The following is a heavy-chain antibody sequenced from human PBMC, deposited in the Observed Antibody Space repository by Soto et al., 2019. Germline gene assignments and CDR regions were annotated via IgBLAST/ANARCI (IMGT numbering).Heavy chain of an antibody. CDR1: GYTFTSYG. Sequence: QVQLVQSGAEVKKPGASVKVSCKASGYTFTSYGISWVRQAPGQGLEWMGWISAYNGNTNYAQKIQRRVTMTTDTSASTAYMELRSLRSDDAAVYYCARAAYEILTGYYRRWGQGTLVTVSS. V-gene: IGHV1-18*01. CDR3: ARAAYEILTGYYRR. CDR2: ISAYNGNT. D-gene: IGHD3-9*01. J-gene: IGHJ4*02.